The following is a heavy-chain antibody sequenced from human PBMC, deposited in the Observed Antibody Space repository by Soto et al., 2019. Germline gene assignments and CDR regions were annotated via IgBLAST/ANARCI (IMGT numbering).Heavy chain of an antibody. V-gene: IGHV3-23*01. Sequence: GGSLRLSCAASGFTFSSYAMSWVRQAPGKGLEWVSAISGSGGSTYYADSVKGRFTISRDNSKNTLYLQMNSLRAEDTAVYYCAKDSSGEQLVLGSSQFDYWGQGTLVTVSS. CDR1: GFTFSSYA. D-gene: IGHD6-6*01. J-gene: IGHJ4*02. CDR3: AKDSSGEQLVLGSSQFDY. CDR2: ISGSGGST.